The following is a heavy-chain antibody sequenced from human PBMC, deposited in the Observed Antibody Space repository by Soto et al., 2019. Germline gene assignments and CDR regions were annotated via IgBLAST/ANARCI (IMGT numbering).Heavy chain of an antibody. V-gene: IGHV4-31*03. J-gene: IGHJ4*02. CDR1: GGSISSGGYY. CDR2: IYYSGST. CDR3: ARGGFKDTVPIDY. D-gene: IGHD4-17*01. Sequence: QVQLQESGPGLVKPSQTLSLTCTVSGGSISSGGYYWNWIRQHPGKGLEWIGYIYYSGSTYYNPSLKSRVTISVDTSKNQFSLKLSSVTAADTAVYYCARGGFKDTVPIDYWGQGTLVTVSS.